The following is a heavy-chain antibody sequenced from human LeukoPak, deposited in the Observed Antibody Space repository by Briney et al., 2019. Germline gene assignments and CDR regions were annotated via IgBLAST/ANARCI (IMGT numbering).Heavy chain of an antibody. V-gene: IGHV4-61*01. D-gene: IGHD6-19*01. Sequence: PSETLSLTCAVSGGSVSSGSYYWSWIRQSPGKGLEWIGFIYYSGSTNYNPSLKSRVSISVDTSKNQFSLKLSSATAADTAVYYCARAFSSSLFDYWGQGTLATVSS. J-gene: IGHJ4*02. CDR3: ARAFSSSLFDY. CDR1: GGSVSSGSYY. CDR2: IYYSGST.